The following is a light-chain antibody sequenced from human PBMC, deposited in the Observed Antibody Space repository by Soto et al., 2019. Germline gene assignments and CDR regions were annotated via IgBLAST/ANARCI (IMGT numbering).Light chain of an antibody. CDR3: LQHNNLPFT. CDR1: QDISNA. Sequence: DIQMTQSPTSLSASVGDRVTITCRASQDISNALDWYQQKPWKAPKRLIYASSSWQSGAPARFSGSGSVTEFTLTINRLQPEDCATYFCLQHNNLPFTFGPGTKVDV. V-gene: IGKV1-17*01. CDR2: ASS. J-gene: IGKJ3*01.